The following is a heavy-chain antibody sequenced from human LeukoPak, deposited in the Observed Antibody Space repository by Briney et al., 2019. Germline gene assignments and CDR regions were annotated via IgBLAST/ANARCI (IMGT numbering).Heavy chain of an antibody. Sequence: GESLRLSCAASGFTFSDYVMHWVRQPPGKGLQWVAFVRPGGSDKHYADSVKGRFTVSRDNSRNTLYLQMDSLRPEDTAVYYCAKDLTDGWCFDSWGQGNLVTVSS. CDR2: VRPGGSDK. V-gene: IGHV3-30*02. CDR3: AKDLTDGWCFDS. D-gene: IGHD6-19*01. CDR1: GFTFSDYV. J-gene: IGHJ5*01.